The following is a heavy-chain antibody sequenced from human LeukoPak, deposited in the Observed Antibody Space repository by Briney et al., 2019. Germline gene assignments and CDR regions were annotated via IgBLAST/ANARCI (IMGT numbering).Heavy chain of an antibody. CDR1: GYSISSGYY. Sequence: TSETLSLTCTVSGYSISSGYYWGWIRPPPGKGLEWIGSIYHSGSTYYNPSLKSRVTISVDTSKNQFSLKLSSVTAADTAVYYCARGYVVVTEDWFDPWGQGTLVTVSS. V-gene: IGHV4-38-2*02. CDR2: IYHSGST. CDR3: ARGYVVVTEDWFDP. J-gene: IGHJ5*02. D-gene: IGHD2-21*02.